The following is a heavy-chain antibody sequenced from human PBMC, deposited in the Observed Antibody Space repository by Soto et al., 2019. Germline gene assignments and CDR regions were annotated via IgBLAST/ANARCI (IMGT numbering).Heavy chain of an antibody. D-gene: IGHD3-3*01. Sequence: QVQLQESGPGLVKPSETLSLTCTVSGGSISSYYWSWIRQPPGKGLEWIGYIYYSGSTNYNPSLKSRVTISVDMSKNQFSLKLSSVTAADTAVYYCVGDFWSGRDYYYYGMDVWGQGTTVTVSS. CDR2: IYYSGST. V-gene: IGHV4-59*01. CDR1: GGSISSYY. J-gene: IGHJ6*02. CDR3: VGDFWSGRDYYYYGMDV.